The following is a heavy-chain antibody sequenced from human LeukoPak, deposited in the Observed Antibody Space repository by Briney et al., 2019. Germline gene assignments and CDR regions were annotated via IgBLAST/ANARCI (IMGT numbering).Heavy chain of an antibody. V-gene: IGHV1-2*02. CDR1: GYTFTGYY. D-gene: IGHD3-10*01. J-gene: IGHJ5*02. CDR2: INPNSGGT. CDR3: ARVEAYYGSGRQNWFDP. Sequence: ASVKVSCKASGYTFTGYYMHWVRQAPGQGLEWMGWINPNSGGTNYAQKFQGRVTMARDTSISTAYMELSRLRSDDTAVYYCARVEAYYGSGRQNWFDPWGQGTLATVSS.